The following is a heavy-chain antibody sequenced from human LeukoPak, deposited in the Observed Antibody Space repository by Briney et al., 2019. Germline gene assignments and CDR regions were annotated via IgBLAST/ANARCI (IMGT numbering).Heavy chain of an antibody. CDR2: IIPIFGTA. CDR3: AREAYGGGDYYYYMDV. V-gene: IGHV1-69*01. Sequence: SVKVSCKASGGTFSSYAISWVRQAPGQGLEWMGGIIPIFGTANYAQKFQGSVTITADESTSTAYMELSSLRSEDTAVYYCAREAYGGGDYYYYMDVWGKGTTVTVSS. CDR1: GGTFSSYA. J-gene: IGHJ6*03. D-gene: IGHD4-23*01.